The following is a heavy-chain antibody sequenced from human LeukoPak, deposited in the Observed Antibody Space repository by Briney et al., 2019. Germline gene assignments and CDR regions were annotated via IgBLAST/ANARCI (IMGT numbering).Heavy chain of an antibody. CDR3: ARQSLRNPYYMDV. CDR2: ISRSGRTI. J-gene: IGHJ6*03. V-gene: IGHV3-48*03. CDR1: GLTFSIYE. Sequence: PGGSLRLSCAASGLTFSIYEMNWVRQAPGGGLAWISYISRSGRTIYYADSVKGRFTISRDNAKNSLYLQMNSLRAEDTAVYYCARQSLRNPYYMDVWGKGTTVTVSS. D-gene: IGHD3-16*02.